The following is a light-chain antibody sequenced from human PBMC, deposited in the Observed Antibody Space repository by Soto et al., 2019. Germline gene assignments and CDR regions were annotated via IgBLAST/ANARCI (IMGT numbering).Light chain of an antibody. CDR1: QSVLYSSNNKNY. CDR2: WAS. Sequence: DIVMTQSPDSLDVSLGERATISCKSSQSVLYSSNNKNYLAWYQQKPGQPPKLIIYWASIRETGVPHRFSGSGSGTDFTLDISSLQAEDVAVYYCQQYYSNPQTFGQGTKVDIK. CDR3: QQYYSNPQT. J-gene: IGKJ1*01. V-gene: IGKV4-1*01.